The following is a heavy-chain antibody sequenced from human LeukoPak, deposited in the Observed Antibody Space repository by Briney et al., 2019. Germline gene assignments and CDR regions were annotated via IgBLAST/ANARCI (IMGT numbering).Heavy chain of an antibody. CDR3: ARHGYGASCVVVPADDAFDI. Sequence: SETLSLTCTVSGGSISSYYWSWIRQPPGKGLEWVGYIYTSGSTNYHPSLKSRVTISVDTSKNQFSLRLSSVTAADTAVYYCARHGYGASCVVVPADDAFDIWGQGTMVTVSS. D-gene: IGHD2-2*01. CDR2: IYTSGST. J-gene: IGHJ3*02. V-gene: IGHV4-4*09. CDR1: GGSISSYY.